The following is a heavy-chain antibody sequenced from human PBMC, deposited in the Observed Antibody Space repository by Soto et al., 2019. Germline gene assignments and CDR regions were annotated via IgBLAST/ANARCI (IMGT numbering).Heavy chain of an antibody. V-gene: IGHV3-7*01. J-gene: IGHJ4*02. CDR1: GYSISTYW. CDR3: AALDTAMVKTAGY. Sequence: GGSLRLSCAASGYSISTYWMSWVRQAPGKGLEWVANVKQDGSEEYYVDSVKGRFTISRDNAKNSLYLQMNSLRVEDTAVYYCAALDTAMVKTAGYWGQGTLVTVSS. CDR2: VKQDGSEE. D-gene: IGHD5-18*01.